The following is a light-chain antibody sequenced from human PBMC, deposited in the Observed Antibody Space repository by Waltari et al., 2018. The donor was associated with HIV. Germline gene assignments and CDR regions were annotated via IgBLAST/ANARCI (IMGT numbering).Light chain of an antibody. Sequence: QVVLTQPPSASASLGASVKLTCTLSSGHINYVIAWHQQQPKKGPRFLLKLNSDARHSKGDGIPDRFSGSSSGAERYLTIASLQSEDEGDYFCQTWGTGIQVFGGGTRLTVL. V-gene: IGLV4-69*01. CDR1: SGHINYV. CDR2: LNSDARH. CDR3: QTWGTGIQV. J-gene: IGLJ2*01.